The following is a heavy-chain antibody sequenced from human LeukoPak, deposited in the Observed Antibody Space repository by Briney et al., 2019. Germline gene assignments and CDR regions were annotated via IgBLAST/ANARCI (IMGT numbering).Heavy chain of an antibody. D-gene: IGHD3-9*01. CDR1: GGSVSSGSYY. V-gene: IGHV4-61*01. J-gene: IGHJ4*02. CDR3: AGVRYFDWLRPLYYFDY. Sequence: SETLSLTCTVSGGSVSSGSYYWSWIRQPPGKGLEWIGYIYYSGSTNYNPSLKSRVTISVDTSKNQFSLKLSSVTAADTAVYYCAGVRYFDWLRPLYYFDYWGQGTLVTVSS. CDR2: IYYSGST.